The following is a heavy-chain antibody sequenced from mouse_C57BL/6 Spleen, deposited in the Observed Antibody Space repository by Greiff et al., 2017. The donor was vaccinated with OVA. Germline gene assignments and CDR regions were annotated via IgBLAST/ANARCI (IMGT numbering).Heavy chain of an antibody. CDR2: ISSGGSYT. CDR1: GFTFSSYG. J-gene: IGHJ1*03. D-gene: IGHD1-1*01. V-gene: IGHV5-6*01. CDR3: AVYGSSYYWYFDV. Sequence: EVKVVESGGDLVKPGGSLKLSCAASGFTFSSYGMSWVRQTPDKRLEWVATISSGGSYTYYPDSVKGRFTISRDNAKNTLYLQMSSLKSEDTAMHYCAVYGSSYYWYFDVWGTGTTVTVSS.